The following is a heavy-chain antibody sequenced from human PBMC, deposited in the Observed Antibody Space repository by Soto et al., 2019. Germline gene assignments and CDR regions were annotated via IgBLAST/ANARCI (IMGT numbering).Heavy chain of an antibody. Sequence: SETLSLTCAVSGGSISSGGYSWSCIRQPPGKGLEWIGYMYHSGSTYYNPSLKSRVTISIDRSKNQFSLKLSSVTAADTAVYYCATALMATVTISEYLGQGTLVTV. D-gene: IGHD4-17*01. CDR1: GGSISSGGYS. J-gene: IGHJ4*02. V-gene: IGHV4-30-2*01. CDR2: MYHSGST. CDR3: ATALMATVTISEY.